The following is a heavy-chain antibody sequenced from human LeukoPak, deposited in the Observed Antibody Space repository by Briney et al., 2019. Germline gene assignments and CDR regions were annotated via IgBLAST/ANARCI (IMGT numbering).Heavy chain of an antibody. D-gene: IGHD6-19*01. Sequence: PSETLSLTCAVYGGSFSGYYWSWIRQPPGKGLEWIGEINHSGSTNYNPSLKSRVTISVDTSKNQFSLKLSSVTPEDTAVYYCARAQYSNGWAMDYWGQGTLVTVSS. CDR1: GGSFSGYY. CDR2: INHSGST. V-gene: IGHV4-34*01. CDR3: ARAQYSNGWAMDY. J-gene: IGHJ4*02.